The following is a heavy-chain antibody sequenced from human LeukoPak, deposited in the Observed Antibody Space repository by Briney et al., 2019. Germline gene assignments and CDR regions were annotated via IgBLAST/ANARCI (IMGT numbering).Heavy chain of an antibody. Sequence: GPVKVSCKTSGYTFTSYAMNWVRQAPGQGLEWMGWINTNTGNPTYAQGFTGRFVFPLDTSVSTAYLQISSLKAEDTAVYYCARATYSSGWYFDYWGQGTLVTVSS. CDR1: GYTFTSYA. D-gene: IGHD6-19*01. CDR2: INTNTGNP. J-gene: IGHJ4*02. V-gene: IGHV7-4-1*02. CDR3: ARATYSSGWYFDY.